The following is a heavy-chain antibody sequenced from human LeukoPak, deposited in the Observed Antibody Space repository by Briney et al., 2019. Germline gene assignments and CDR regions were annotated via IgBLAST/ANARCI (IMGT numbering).Heavy chain of an antibody. Sequence: GGSLRLSRAASGFTFSSYAMHWVRQAPGKGLEYVSAISSNGGSTYYANSVKGRFTISRDNSKNTLFLQMGSLRAEDMAVYYCARGGSIAARPIDYWGQGTLVTVSS. CDR2: ISSNGGST. CDR3: ARGGSIAARPIDY. V-gene: IGHV3-64*01. J-gene: IGHJ4*02. D-gene: IGHD6-6*01. CDR1: GFTFSSYA.